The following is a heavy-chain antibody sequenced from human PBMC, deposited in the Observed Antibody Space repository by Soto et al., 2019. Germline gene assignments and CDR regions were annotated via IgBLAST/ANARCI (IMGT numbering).Heavy chain of an antibody. CDR1: GDSITSYY. V-gene: IGHV4-59*08. D-gene: IGHD3-10*01. Sequence: QVQLQESGPGLVKPSETLSLTCTVSGDSITSYYWSWIRQPPGKGLEWLGYIYYTGSTTYNPSLKRRVTISLYTSTNQFPLKLNSVTAADTAVYYCARHAFGSGFYYGMGVWGQGTTVTVSS. J-gene: IGHJ6*02. CDR2: IYYTGST. CDR3: ARHAFGSGFYYGMGV.